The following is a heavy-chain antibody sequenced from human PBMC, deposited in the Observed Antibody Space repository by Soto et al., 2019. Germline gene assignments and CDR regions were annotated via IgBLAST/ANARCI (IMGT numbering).Heavy chain of an antibody. CDR3: AHRRPSKFDY. CDR2: IYWDYDK. Sequence: SGPTPLTPTQTLTLTCTFSAFSLSTSGVGVGCIRQRPGKGLEWLALIYWDYDKRYSPSLKSRLTITKDTSKNQVLLTMTNMYPVDTAAYYCAHRRPSKFDYWGQGTLVTVAS. CDR1: AFSLSTSGVG. J-gene: IGHJ4*02. V-gene: IGHV2-5*02.